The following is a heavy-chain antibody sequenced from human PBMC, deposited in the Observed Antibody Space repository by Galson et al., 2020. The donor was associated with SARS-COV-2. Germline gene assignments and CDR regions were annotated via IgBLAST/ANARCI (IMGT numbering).Heavy chain of an antibody. J-gene: IGHJ4*02. V-gene: IGHV3-7*05. CDR2: IKQDGSDK. Sequence: GESLKISCAASGFSFSNYWMGWVRQAPGKGLEWVANIKQDGSDKDYVDSVKGRFTISRDNAENSLYLQMSSLRAEDTAVYYCARVSGNYGGAVNSWGQGTLVTVSS. CDR3: ARVSGNYGGAVNS. CDR1: GFSFSNYW. D-gene: IGHD1-26*01.